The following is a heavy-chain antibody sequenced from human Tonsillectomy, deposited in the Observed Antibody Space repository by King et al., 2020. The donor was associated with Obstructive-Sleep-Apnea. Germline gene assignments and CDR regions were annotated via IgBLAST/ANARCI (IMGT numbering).Heavy chain of an antibody. J-gene: IGHJ6*02. CDR2: ISGRGGST. CDR1: GFTFSSYA. V-gene: IGHV3-23*04. CDR3: AKGLLYAPVEYGMDV. Sequence: VQLVESGGGLVQPGGSLRLSCAASGFTFSSYAMSWVRQAPGKGLEWVSVISGRGGSTYYADSVKGRFTISRDNSKNTLYLQMNSLRAEDTAVYYCAKGLLYAPVEYGMDVWGQGTTVTVSS. D-gene: IGHD2-2*01.